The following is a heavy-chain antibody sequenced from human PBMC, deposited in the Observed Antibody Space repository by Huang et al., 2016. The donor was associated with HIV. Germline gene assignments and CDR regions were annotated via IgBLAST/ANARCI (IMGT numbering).Heavy chain of an antibody. Sequence: VRLEQWGEGSLKPSETLSLTCAVYGASFSTYFWSWVRQSPDKPRQWVGGIKPGGPSNYNPAFKGRVGMSVDTPKDQFSLTLRARSAADAAIYYCARLPTPSYYDTWSISPVEEDFFYFNLDLWGRGTPVTVS. CDR3: ARLPTPSYYDTWSISPVEEDFFYFNLDL. J-gene: IGHJ6*02. CDR2: IKPGGPS. V-gene: IGHV4-34*02. CDR1: GASFSTYF. D-gene: IGHD3-16*01.